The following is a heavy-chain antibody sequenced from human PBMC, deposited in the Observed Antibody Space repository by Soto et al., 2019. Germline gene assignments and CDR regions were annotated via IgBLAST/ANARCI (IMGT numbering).Heavy chain of an antibody. D-gene: IGHD4-4*01. CDR3: ATDYKGTLYPLAYYGMDV. CDR1: GFTFSSYA. J-gene: IGHJ6*02. V-gene: IGHV3-23*01. CDR2: ISGSGGST. Sequence: GGSLRLSCAASGFTFSSYAMSWVRQAPGKGLEWVSAISGSGGSTYYADSVKGRFTISRDNSKNTLYLQMNSLRAEDTAVYYCATDYKGTLYPLAYYGMDVLGQETTLTIS.